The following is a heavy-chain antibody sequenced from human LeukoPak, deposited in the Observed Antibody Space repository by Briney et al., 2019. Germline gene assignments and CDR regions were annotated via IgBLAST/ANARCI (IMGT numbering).Heavy chain of an antibody. CDR1: GGSISSYY. CDR3: ARTNCSGGSCYRGDWFDP. Sequence: SETLSLTCTVSGGSISSYYWSWIRQPPGKGLEWIGYIYYSGSTNYNPSLKSRVTISVDTSKNQFSLKLSSVTAADTAVYYCARTNCSGGSCYRGDWFDPWGQGTLVTVSS. J-gene: IGHJ5*02. CDR2: IYYSGST. D-gene: IGHD2-15*01. V-gene: IGHV4-59*01.